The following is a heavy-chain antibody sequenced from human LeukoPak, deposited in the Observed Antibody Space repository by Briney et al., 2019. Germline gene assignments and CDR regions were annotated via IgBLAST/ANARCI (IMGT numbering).Heavy chain of an antibody. CDR1: GFTFSSYW. J-gene: IGHJ4*02. Sequence: PGGSLRLSCAASGFTFSSYWMSWVRQAPGKGLEWVAHIKQDGSEKYYVDSVKGRFTISRDNAKNSLNLQMNSRRAEDTAVYYCARYSRGPSGSYWGQGTLVSVSS. CDR3: ARYSRGPSGSY. V-gene: IGHV3-7*01. CDR2: IKQDGSEK. D-gene: IGHD3-10*01.